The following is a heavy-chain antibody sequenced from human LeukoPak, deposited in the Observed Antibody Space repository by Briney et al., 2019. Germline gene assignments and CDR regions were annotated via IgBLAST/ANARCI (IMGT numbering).Heavy chain of an antibody. CDR3: ARVYYGSGSYLYGMDV. Sequence: PGGSLRLSCAASGFTVSSDYMSWVRQAPGKGLEWVSVIYSGGSTYYADSVKGRFTISRDNSKNTLYLQMNSLRAEDTAVYYCARVYYGSGSYLYGMDVWGQGTTVTVSS. J-gene: IGHJ6*02. CDR1: GFTVSSDY. V-gene: IGHV3-53*01. D-gene: IGHD3-10*01. CDR2: IYSGGST.